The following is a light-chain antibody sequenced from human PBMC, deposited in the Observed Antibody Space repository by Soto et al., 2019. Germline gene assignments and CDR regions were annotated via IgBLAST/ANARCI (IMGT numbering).Light chain of an antibody. V-gene: IGLV2-14*01. CDR1: SSDVGGYNY. J-gene: IGLJ7*01. CDR3: SSYASDTTPSV. Sequence: QSALTQPASVSGSPGQSITISCTGTSSDVGGYNYVSWYQQHPGKAPKLMIFDVNNRPSGVSYRFSASKSGNTASLTISGLQAEDEADYYCSSYASDTTPSVFGSGTQLTVL. CDR2: DVN.